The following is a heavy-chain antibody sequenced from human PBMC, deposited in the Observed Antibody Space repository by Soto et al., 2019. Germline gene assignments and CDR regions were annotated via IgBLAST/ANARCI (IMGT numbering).Heavy chain of an antibody. J-gene: IGHJ4*02. D-gene: IGHD3-22*01. CDR3: AKAVTYYYDSSGQN. CDR2: ISGGGGGT. Sequence: GGSLRLSCAASGVTFNNYAMSWVRQAPGKGLEWVSAISGGGGGTYYADSVKGRFTISRDNSKNTVYVQMNSLRAEDTAVYYCAKAVTYYYDSSGQNWGQGTLVTVSS. V-gene: IGHV3-23*01. CDR1: GVTFNNYA.